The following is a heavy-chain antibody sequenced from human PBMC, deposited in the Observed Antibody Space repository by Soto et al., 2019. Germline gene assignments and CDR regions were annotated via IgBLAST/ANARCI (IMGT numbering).Heavy chain of an antibody. CDR3: GRWPPGSNVVVPADSGGMDV. J-gene: IGHJ6*02. V-gene: IGHV3-74*01. D-gene: IGHD2-2*01. Sequence: EVQLVESGGGLVQPGGSLRLSCAASGFTLSSYWMHWVRQAPGKGLVWVSRINSDGSSTNYADSVKGRLTIPRDNAKNTLYLQMNSLRAEDTAVYYCGRWPPGSNVVVPADSGGMDVWGQGTTVTVSS. CDR1: GFTLSSYW. CDR2: INSDGSST.